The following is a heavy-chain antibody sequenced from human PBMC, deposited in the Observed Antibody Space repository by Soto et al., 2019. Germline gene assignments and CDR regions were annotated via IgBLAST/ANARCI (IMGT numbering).Heavy chain of an antibody. V-gene: IGHV4-59*01. CDR3: ARERNDSSGYYPD. J-gene: IGHJ4*02. Sequence: SETLSLTCRVSGGSIGGYDLIWIRQPPGKGLEWIGYIYYSGSTNYNPSLKSRVTISVDTSKNQFSLKLSSVTAADTAVYYCARERNDSSGYYPDWGQGTLVTVSS. CDR1: GGSIGGYD. CDR2: IYYSGST. D-gene: IGHD3-22*01.